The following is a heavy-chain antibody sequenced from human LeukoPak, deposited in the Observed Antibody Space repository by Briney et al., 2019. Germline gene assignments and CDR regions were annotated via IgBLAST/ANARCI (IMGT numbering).Heavy chain of an antibody. J-gene: IGHJ4*02. D-gene: IGHD3-22*01. CDR2: ISSSGSTI. V-gene: IGHV3-11*01. CDR1: GFTFSDYY. Sequence: PGGSLRLSCAASGFTFSDYYMSWIRQAPGKGLEWVSYISSSGSTIYYADSVKGRFTISRDNAKNSLYLQMNSLRVEDAAIYYCTRSGYRHPYHFDSWGQGTLVTVSS. CDR3: TRSGYRHPYHFDS.